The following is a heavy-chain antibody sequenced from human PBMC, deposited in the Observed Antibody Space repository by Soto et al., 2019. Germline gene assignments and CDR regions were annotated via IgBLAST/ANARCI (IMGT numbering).Heavy chain of an antibody. CDR3: ASSGRVGIAARPPSYYYYGMDV. J-gene: IGHJ6*02. CDR2: ISSSSTYI. V-gene: IGHV3-21*01. Sequence: GGSLRLSCAASGFTFSSYSMNWVRQAPGKGLEWVSSISSSSTYIYYADSVKGRFTISRDNAKNSLYLQMNSLRAEDTAVYYCASSGRVGIAARPPSYYYYGMDVWGQGTTVTVSS. D-gene: IGHD6-6*01. CDR1: GFTFSSYS.